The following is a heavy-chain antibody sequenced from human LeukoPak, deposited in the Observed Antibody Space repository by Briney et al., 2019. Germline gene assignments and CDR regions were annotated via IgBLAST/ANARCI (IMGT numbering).Heavy chain of an antibody. D-gene: IGHD3-22*01. J-gene: IGHJ4*02. Sequence: GWSLRLSCAASGFTFSTFGIHWVRQAPGKGLDWVSGVSWNSGSIGYADSVKGRFTISRDNAKNSLYLQMNSLRAEDTALYYCAKGHSSGYYSRIYYFDYWGQGTLVTVSS. CDR3: AKGHSSGYYSRIYYFDY. CDR2: VSWNSGSI. CDR1: GFTFSTFG. V-gene: IGHV3-9*01.